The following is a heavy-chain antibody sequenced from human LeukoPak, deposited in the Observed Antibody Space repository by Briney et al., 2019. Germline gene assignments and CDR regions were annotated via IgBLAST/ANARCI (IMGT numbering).Heavy chain of an antibody. J-gene: IGHJ4*02. Sequence: SETLSLTCAVSGGSISSGGYSWSWIRQPPGKGLEWIGYIYHSGSTYYNPSLKSRVTISVDRSKNQFSLKLSSVTAADTAVYYCARDLGGGYSSFDYWGQGTLATVSS. CDR2: IYHSGST. CDR3: ARDLGGGYSSFDY. CDR1: GGSISSGGYS. V-gene: IGHV4-30-2*01. D-gene: IGHD2-15*01.